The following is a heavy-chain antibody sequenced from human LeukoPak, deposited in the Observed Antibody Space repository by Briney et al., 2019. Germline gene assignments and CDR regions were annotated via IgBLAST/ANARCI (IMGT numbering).Heavy chain of an antibody. CDR2: ISGGSGGDT. V-gene: IGHV3-23*01. CDR3: AKDRVIDY. CDR1: GFTFSSYW. Sequence: GGSLRLSCAASGFTFSSYWMSWVRQAPGKGLEWVSTISGGSGGDTYYADSVKGRFTISRDNSKNTLYLQMNSLRAEDTAVYYCAKDRVIDYWGQGTLVTVSS. D-gene: IGHD3-10*01. J-gene: IGHJ4*02.